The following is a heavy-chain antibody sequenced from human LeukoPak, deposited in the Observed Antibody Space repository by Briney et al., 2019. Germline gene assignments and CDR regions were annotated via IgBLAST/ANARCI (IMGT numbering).Heavy chain of an antibody. J-gene: IGHJ5*02. D-gene: IGHD3-10*01. CDR2: IYTSGNT. CDR1: GGSVSSYY. Sequence: PSETLSLTCTVSGGSVSSYYWSWIRQPPGKGLEWIGYIYTSGNTNSNPSLKSRVTISGDTSKNQFSLKLSSVPAADTAVYYCARHLHSDGSGSYLNWLDPWGQGTLVTVSS. V-gene: IGHV4-4*09. CDR3: ARHLHSDGSGSYLNWLDP.